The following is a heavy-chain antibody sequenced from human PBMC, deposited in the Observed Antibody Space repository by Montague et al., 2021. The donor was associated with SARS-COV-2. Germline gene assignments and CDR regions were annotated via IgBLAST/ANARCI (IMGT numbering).Heavy chain of an antibody. V-gene: IGHV4-34*01. CDR2: INHSGST. Sequence: SETLSLTCAVYGGSVSDYYWSWIRQPPGKGLEWIGEINHSGSTNXNPSLKSRVTTSVDTSKNQFSLKLTSVTAADTAVYYCARGPRITMIVVVITDIWFDPWGQGTLVTVSS. CDR3: ARGPRITMIVVVITDIWFDP. J-gene: IGHJ5*02. D-gene: IGHD3-22*01. CDR1: GGSVSDYY.